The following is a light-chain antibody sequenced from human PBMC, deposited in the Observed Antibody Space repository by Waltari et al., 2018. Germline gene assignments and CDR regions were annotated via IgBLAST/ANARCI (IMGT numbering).Light chain of an antibody. CDR1: SGRIASNY. CDR3: QSYDSSYVV. J-gene: IGLJ2*01. V-gene: IGLV6-57*01. CDR2: EDH. Sequence: NFMLTQPHSVSESPGKPVTISCTRSSGRIASNYVQWYQQRPGRSPPTVIYEDHQSPSGVPDRFSGSIDSSSNSASFTISGLKTEDEADYYCQSYDSSYVVFGGGTKLTVL.